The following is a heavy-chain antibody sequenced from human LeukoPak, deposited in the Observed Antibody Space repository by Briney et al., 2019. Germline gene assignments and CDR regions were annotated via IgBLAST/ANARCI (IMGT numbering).Heavy chain of an antibody. CDR1: GGSTSSGDYY. Sequence: SETLSLTCTVSGGSTSSGDYYWSWIRQPPGKGLEWIGYVYYSGSTYYNPSLKSRVTISVDTSKNQFSLRLNSVTAADTAVYYCAREGDYGDYHLDYWGQGTLVTVSS. J-gene: IGHJ4*02. D-gene: IGHD4-17*01. V-gene: IGHV4-30-4*01. CDR2: VYYSGST. CDR3: AREGDYGDYHLDY.